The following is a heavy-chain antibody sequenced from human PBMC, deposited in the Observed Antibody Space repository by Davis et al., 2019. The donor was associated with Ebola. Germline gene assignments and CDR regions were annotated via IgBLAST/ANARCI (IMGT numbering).Heavy chain of an antibody. V-gene: IGHV3-30*18. J-gene: IGHJ4*02. CDR3: AKGVRAVGNYFDS. Sequence: GESLKISCAGSGFDFYNYGIHWVRQAPGKGLEWVAVVSSDGSKTYYADSVKGRFTVSRDNSKNRLYLQMNSLRPEDTAVYFCAKGVRAVGNYFDSWGQGTLVTVSS. CDR2: VSSDGSKT. D-gene: IGHD3-10*01. CDR1: GFDFYNYG.